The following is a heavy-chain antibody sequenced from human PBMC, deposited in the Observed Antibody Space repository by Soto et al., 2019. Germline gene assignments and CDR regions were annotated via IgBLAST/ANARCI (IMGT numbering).Heavy chain of an antibody. CDR2: IIPILGIA. CDR1: GGTFSSYT. J-gene: IGHJ3*02. Sequence: QVQLVQSGAEVKKPGSSVKVSCKASGGTFSSYTISWVRQAPGQGLEWMGRIIPILGIANYAQKFQGRVTITAGKSTSTAYMELSSLRSEDTAVYYCARGSDCSSISCYVYSAFDIWGQGTMVTVSS. V-gene: IGHV1-69*02. D-gene: IGHD2-2*01. CDR3: ARGSDCSSISCYVYSAFDI.